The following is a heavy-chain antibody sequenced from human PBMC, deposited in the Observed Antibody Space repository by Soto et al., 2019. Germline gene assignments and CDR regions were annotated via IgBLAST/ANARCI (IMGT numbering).Heavy chain of an antibody. CDR1: GVTFSSYW. Sequence: GGCLRLSCASAGVTFSSYWMHWVRQAPGKRLGWVSRINSDGSSTSYGDSVKGRFTISRDDAKNTLYMQMNSLRAEDTAVYYCARGPHLYSYDSSGHGGMDIWGKGNTV. J-gene: IGHJ6*03. CDR2: INSDGSST. V-gene: IGHV3-74*01. CDR3: ARGPHLYSYDSSGHGGMDI. D-gene: IGHD3-22*01.